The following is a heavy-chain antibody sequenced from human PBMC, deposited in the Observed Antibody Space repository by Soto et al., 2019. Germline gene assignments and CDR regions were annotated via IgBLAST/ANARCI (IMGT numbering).Heavy chain of an antibody. CDR3: ARLIMITFGGVIVYFDY. D-gene: IGHD3-16*02. CDR2: ISGSGGST. CDR1: GFTFSSYA. V-gene: IGHV3-23*01. Sequence: EVQLLESGGGLVQPGGSLRLSCAASGFTFSSYAMSWVRQAPGKGLEWVSAISGSGGSTYYAYSVKGRFTISRDNPKNTLYLQMNSLRAEDTAVYYCARLIMITFGGVIVYFDYWGQGTLVTVSS. J-gene: IGHJ4*02.